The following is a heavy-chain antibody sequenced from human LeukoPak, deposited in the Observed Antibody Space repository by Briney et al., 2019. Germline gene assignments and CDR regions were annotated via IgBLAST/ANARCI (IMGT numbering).Heavy chain of an antibody. D-gene: IGHD3-3*01. CDR3: ARDNSGITIFGVVINGWFDP. J-gene: IGHJ5*02. CDR2: IYYSGST. V-gene: IGHV4-39*07. Sequence: PSETLSLTCTVSGGSISSSSYYWGWIRQPPGKGLEWIGSIYYSGSTYYNPSLKIRVTISVDTSKNQFSLKLSSVTAADTAVYYCARDNSGITIFGVVINGWFDPWGQGTLVTVSS. CDR1: GGSISSSSYY.